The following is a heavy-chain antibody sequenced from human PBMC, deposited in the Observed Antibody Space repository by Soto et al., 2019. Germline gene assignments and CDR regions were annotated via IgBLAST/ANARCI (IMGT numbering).Heavy chain of an antibody. D-gene: IGHD5-18*01. Sequence: ASVNVSCKASGYTFHSYAMNWVRQAPGQRLEWMGWISAGNGNTIYSQKFQARVTITRDTSASTAYMELSSLRSEDTAVYYCAGPVASCEYTYGTLGCAFDWWGHGMLVAVS. CDR3: AGPVASCEYTYGTLGCAFDW. V-gene: IGHV1-3*01. J-gene: IGHJ4*01. CDR1: GYTFHSYA. CDR2: ISAGNGNT.